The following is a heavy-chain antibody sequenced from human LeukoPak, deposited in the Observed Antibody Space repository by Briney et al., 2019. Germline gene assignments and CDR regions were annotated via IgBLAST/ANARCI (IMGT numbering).Heavy chain of an antibody. V-gene: IGHV4-30-4*01. D-gene: IGHD3-22*01. J-gene: IGHJ6*02. Sequence: SETLSLTCTVSGGSISSGDYYWSWIRQPPGKGLEWLGYIYYSGSTYYNPSLKSRVTISVDTSKNQFSLKLSSVTAADTAVYYCARVRIYYYDSSGTWTGLPVGMDVWGQGTTVTVSS. CDR2: IYYSGST. CDR1: GGSISSGDYY. CDR3: ARVRIYYYDSSGTWTGLPVGMDV.